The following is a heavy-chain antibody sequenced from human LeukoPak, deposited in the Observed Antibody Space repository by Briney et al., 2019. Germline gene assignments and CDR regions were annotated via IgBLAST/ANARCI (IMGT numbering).Heavy chain of an antibody. Sequence: GGSLRLSCAASGFTFSSYGVHWVRQAPGKGLEWVAVIWYDGSNKYYADSVKGRFTISRDNSKNTLYLQMNSLRAEDTAVYYCVRSGGSFDIWGQGTMVTVSS. CDR2: IWYDGSNK. CDR3: VRSGGSFDI. V-gene: IGHV3-33*01. CDR1: GFTFSSYG. J-gene: IGHJ3*02. D-gene: IGHD2-15*01.